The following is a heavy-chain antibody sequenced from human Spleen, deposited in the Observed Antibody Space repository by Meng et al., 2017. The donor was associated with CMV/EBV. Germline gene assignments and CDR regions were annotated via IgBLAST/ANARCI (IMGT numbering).Heavy chain of an antibody. D-gene: IGHD3-10*01. CDR1: GFTFSNSW. V-gene: IGHV3-7*01. CDR2: IKQDGSEK. J-gene: IGHJ4*02. Sequence: GESLKISCAASGFTFSNSWMSWVRQAPGKGLEWVGNIKQDGSEKHYVDSVKGRFTISRDNTKKSLYLQMSSLRVEDTGVYYCARDTGDYWGQGTLVTVSS. CDR3: ARDTGDY.